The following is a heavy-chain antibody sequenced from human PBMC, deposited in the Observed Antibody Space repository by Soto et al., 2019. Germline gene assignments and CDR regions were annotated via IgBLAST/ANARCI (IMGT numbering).Heavy chain of an antibody. CDR2: ISGSGGST. V-gene: IGHV3-23*01. J-gene: IGHJ4*02. Sequence: PGGSLRLSCSGSGFTFTSATMSWIRQAPGKGLEWVSAISGSGGSTYYAGSVKGRFTISRDNSKNTLYLQMNSLRAEDTAVYYCAKDHTGTALDYWGQGTLVTVSS. CDR1: GFTFTSAT. D-gene: IGHD1-1*01. CDR3: AKDHTGTALDY.